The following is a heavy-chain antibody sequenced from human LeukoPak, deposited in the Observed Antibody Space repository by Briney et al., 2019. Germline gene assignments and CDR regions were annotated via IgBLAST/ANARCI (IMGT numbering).Heavy chain of an antibody. CDR1: GGSISTYS. V-gene: IGHV4-59*08. Sequence: SETLSLTCTVSGGSISTYSWSWIRQPPGKGLEWIGYIYYSGTPNYNSSLKSRVTISVDTSKNQFSLKLSSVTAADTAVYYCARLDSSGYYVDYWGLGTLVTVSS. CDR2: IYYSGTP. D-gene: IGHD3-22*01. CDR3: ARLDSSGYYVDY. J-gene: IGHJ4*02.